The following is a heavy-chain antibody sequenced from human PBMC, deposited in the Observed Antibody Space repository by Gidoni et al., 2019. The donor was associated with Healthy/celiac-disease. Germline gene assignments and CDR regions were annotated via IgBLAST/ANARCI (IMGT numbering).Heavy chain of an antibody. CDR3: ARGLGGFDP. J-gene: IGHJ5*02. V-gene: IGHV4-34*01. CDR1: GGSLSGYY. Sequence: QVQLQQWGAGMLKPSETLSHTCAAYGGSLSGYYWSWNRQPPGQGLEWIGELNHSGITNYNPSLKSRVTISVDTSKNQFSLKLSSVTAADTAVYYCARGLGGFDPWGQGTLVTVSS. CDR2: LNHSGIT.